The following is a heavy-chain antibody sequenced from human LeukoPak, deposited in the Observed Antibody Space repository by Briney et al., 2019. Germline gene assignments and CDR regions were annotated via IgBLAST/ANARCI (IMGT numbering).Heavy chain of an antibody. Sequence: SETLSLTCIVSGGSISRYYWSWIRQPPGKGLEWIGSIYYSGSTYYNPSLKSRVTISVDTSKNQFSLKLSSVTAADTAVYYCASRIVGATSPWGQGTLVTVSS. D-gene: IGHD1-26*01. CDR1: GGSISRYY. V-gene: IGHV4-39*01. CDR2: IYYSGST. CDR3: ASRIVGATSP. J-gene: IGHJ5*02.